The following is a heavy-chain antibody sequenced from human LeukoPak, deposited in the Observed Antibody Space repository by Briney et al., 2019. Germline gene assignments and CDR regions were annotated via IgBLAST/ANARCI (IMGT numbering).Heavy chain of an antibody. CDR3: TTDIGHLFGSSTGCYLGIP. D-gene: IGHD2-2*01. CDR2: IKSKTDGGTT. CDR1: GFTFSNAW. Sequence: GGSLRLSCAASGFTFSNAWMSWVRQAPGKGLEWVGRIKSKTDGGTTDYAAPVKGRFTISRDDSKNTLYLQMNSLKTEDTAVYYGTTDIGHLFGSSTGCYLGIPWGQGTLVTVSS. V-gene: IGHV3-15*01. J-gene: IGHJ5*02.